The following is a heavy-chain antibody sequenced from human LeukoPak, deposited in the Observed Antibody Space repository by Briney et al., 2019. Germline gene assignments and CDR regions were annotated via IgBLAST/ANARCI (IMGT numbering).Heavy chain of an antibody. Sequence: PSETLSLTCTVSGDSISSSSYFWGWIRQSPGRGLEWIGSISYGGDSYYNPSLKSRVTISLDTSKSQFSLRLSSVTAADTAVYYCASLYSSSWYVHYWGQGTLVTVSS. V-gene: IGHV4-39*07. CDR1: GDSISSSSYF. D-gene: IGHD6-13*01. CDR3: ASLYSSSWYVHY. CDR2: ISYGGDS. J-gene: IGHJ4*02.